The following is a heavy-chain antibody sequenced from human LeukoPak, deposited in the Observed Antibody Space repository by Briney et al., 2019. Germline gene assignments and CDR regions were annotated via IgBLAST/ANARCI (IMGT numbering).Heavy chain of an antibody. V-gene: IGHV3-7*01. D-gene: IGHD1-1*01. CDR1: GFTFSSYW. CDR3: ARGTLGTYAFDI. J-gene: IGHJ3*02. Sequence: PGGSLSLSCAAAGFTFSSYWMSWVRPPPGKGLEWVANIKQDGSEKYYVDSVKGRFTISRDNAKNSLYLQMNSLRAEDTAVYYCARGTLGTYAFDIWGQGTMVTVSS. CDR2: IKQDGSEK.